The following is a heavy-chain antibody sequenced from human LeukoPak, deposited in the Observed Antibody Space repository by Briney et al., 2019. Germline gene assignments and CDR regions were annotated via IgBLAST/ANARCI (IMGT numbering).Heavy chain of an antibody. V-gene: IGHV3-23*01. D-gene: IGHD5-24*01. CDR3: ATRGRDGYNANYYGMDV. J-gene: IGHJ6*02. CDR2: ISGSGGAT. Sequence: GGSLRLSCATSEFTFSTYPMSWVRQAPGKGPEWVSAISGSGGATFYADSVKGRFTISRDNSKNTLYLQMNSLRAEDTAVYYCATRGRDGYNANYYGMDVWGQGTTVTVPS. CDR1: EFTFSTYP.